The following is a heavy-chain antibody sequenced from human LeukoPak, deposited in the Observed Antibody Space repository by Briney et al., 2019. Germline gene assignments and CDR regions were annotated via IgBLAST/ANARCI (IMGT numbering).Heavy chain of an antibody. D-gene: IGHD3-10*01. CDR2: VYYTGSA. CDR3: ARYASGSYYWFDP. J-gene: IGHJ5*02. CDR1: DSSISSTSYH. V-gene: IGHV4-39*01. Sequence: SETLSLTCTVSDSSISSTSYHWSWIRQPPGKCLEWIATVYYTGSAYYNPSLKRRVTISVDTSKTQFSLRRSSVTTAATALYYCARYASGSYYWFDPWGQGTLVTVSS.